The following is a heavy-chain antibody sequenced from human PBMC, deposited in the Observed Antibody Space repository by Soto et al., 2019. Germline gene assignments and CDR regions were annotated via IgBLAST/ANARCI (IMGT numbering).Heavy chain of an antibody. CDR1: GFTFTDAW. V-gene: IGHV3-15*01. CDR3: TTNRYRTSSRFDC. D-gene: IGHD6-6*01. CDR2: VKTKTDGGTT. J-gene: IGHJ4*02. Sequence: GGSLRLSCAASGFTFTDAWMSWVRQAPGKGLEWVGRVKTKTDGGTTNYAAPVKGRFTISRDDSKNTLYLQMNSLKTEDTAVYFCTTNRYRTSSRFDCWGQGTLVTVSS.